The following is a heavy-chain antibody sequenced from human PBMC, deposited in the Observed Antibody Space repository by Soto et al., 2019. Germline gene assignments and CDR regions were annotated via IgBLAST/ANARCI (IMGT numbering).Heavy chain of an antibody. CDR1: GGSISSYY. V-gene: IGHV4-59*01. J-gene: IGHJ4*02. CDR2: IYYSGST. D-gene: IGHD1-1*01. Sequence: SETLSLTCTVSGGSISSYYWSWIRQPPGKGLEWIGHIYYSGSTNYNPSLKSRVTISVDTSKNQFSLKRSSVTAAHTAVYSYARDRFGTETTWANGGQGTLVPVSP. CDR3: ARDRFGTETTWAN.